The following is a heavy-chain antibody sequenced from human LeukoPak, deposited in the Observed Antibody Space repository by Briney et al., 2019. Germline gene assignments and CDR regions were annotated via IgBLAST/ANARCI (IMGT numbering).Heavy chain of an antibody. CDR3: ARAIVVVPAALGGNY. J-gene: IGHJ4*02. D-gene: IGHD2-2*01. CDR2: ISSSSSTI. CDR1: GFTFSSYS. Sequence: GGSLRLSCAASGFTFSSYSMNWVRQTPGKGLEWVSYISSSSSTIYYADSVKGRFTISRDNAKNSLYLQMNSLGAEDTAVYYCARAIVVVPAALGGNYWGQGTLVTVSS. V-gene: IGHV3-48*01.